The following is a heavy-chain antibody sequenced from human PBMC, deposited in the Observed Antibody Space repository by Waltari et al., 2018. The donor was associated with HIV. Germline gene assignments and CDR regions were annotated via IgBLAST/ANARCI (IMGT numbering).Heavy chain of an antibody. CDR1: GGTFSYA. J-gene: IGHJ6*02. D-gene: IGHD3-3*01. Sequence: QVQLVQSGAEVKKPGSSVKVSCKASGGTFSYAISWVRQAPGQGLEGMGCVIPIFGTANYAKKFQGRVTITADKSTGTAYMELSSLGSEETAVYYCARGGRLRFLDWGKYGMDVWGQGTTVTVSS. V-gene: IGHV1-69*06. CDR3: ARGGRLRFLDWGKYGMDV. CDR2: VIPIFGTA.